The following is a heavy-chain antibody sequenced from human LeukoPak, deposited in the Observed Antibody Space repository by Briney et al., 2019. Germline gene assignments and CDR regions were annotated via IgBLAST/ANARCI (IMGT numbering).Heavy chain of an antibody. CDR1: GYSYTSYW. Sequence: GESLKIPCKGSGYSYTSYWIGWVRQMPGKGLEWMGIIYPGDSDTRYSPSFQGQVTLSADKSSSTAYLQWSSLKASDSATYYCARLLRNIAAGVYYFDYWGQGTLVTVSS. D-gene: IGHD6-13*01. J-gene: IGHJ4*02. CDR2: IYPGDSDT. V-gene: IGHV5-51*01. CDR3: ARLLRNIAAGVYYFDY.